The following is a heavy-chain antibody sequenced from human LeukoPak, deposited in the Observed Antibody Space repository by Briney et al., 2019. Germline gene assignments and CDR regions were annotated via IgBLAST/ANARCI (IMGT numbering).Heavy chain of an antibody. J-gene: IGHJ4*02. V-gene: IGHV3-7*02. CDR3: ARWAIAAAGTIDY. D-gene: IGHD6-13*01. CDR1: GFTFSSYW. CDR2: IKKDGSEK. Sequence: GGSLRLSCAASGFTFSSYWMSWVRQAPGKGLEGVANIKKDGSEKYYVDSVKGRFTISRDNAKNSLYLQMNSLRAEDTAVYYCARWAIAAAGTIDYWGKGTLVTVSS.